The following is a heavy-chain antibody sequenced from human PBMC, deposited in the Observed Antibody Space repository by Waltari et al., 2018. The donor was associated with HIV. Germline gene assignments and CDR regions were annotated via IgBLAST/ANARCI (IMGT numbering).Heavy chain of an antibody. D-gene: IGHD3-16*01. CDR2: IYHSGST. Sequence: QVQLQESGPGLVKPSETLSLTCTVSGYSISSGYYWGWIRQPPGKGLEWIGSIYHSGSTYYNPSLKSRVTISVDTSKNQFSLKLGSVTAADTAVYYCARGKDDYVWGSYGRGYDMDVWGQGTTVTVSS. CDR1: GYSISSGYY. CDR3: ARGKDDYVWGSYGRGYDMDV. V-gene: IGHV4-38-2*02. J-gene: IGHJ6*02.